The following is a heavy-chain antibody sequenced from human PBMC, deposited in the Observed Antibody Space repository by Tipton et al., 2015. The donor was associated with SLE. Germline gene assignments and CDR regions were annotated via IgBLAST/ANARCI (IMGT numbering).Heavy chain of an antibody. CDR3: AREARGSGIWFDP. V-gene: IGHV4-59*01. J-gene: IGHJ5*02. CDR2: ISDSGST. Sequence: TLSLTCTVAGGSISSNNWSWIRQPPGKGLEWIGYISDSGSTNYAPSLKSRVTISLDTSKNQFSLRLNSVTAADTAVYYCAREARGSGIWFDPWGQGTLVTVSS. D-gene: IGHD6-13*01. CDR1: GGSISSNN.